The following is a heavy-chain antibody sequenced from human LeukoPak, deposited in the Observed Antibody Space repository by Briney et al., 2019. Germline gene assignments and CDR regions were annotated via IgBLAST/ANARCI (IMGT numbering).Heavy chain of an antibody. D-gene: IGHD2-15*01. CDR2: SNPRGGST. J-gene: IGHJ5*02. V-gene: IGHV1-46*01. Sequence: ASVKVSCKASGDTFTSHYIHWVRQAPGQGLEWMGISNPRGGSTSHAQKFQGRVTMTTDTSRSTVYMELSSLRSEDTAVYYCARSPAYCSGSTCYGHNWFDPWGQGTLVTVSS. CDR3: ARSPAYCSGSTCYGHNWFDP. CDR1: GDTFTSHY.